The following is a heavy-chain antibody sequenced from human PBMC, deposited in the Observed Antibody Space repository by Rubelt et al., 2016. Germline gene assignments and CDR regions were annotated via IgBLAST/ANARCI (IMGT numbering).Heavy chain of an antibody. Sequence: QVQLVQSGAEVQKPGASVKVSCKASGYTFTSYVMHWVRQAPGHGLEWMGWINAGNGDTKYSQIFQGRVTISRDTSASTSYMELSSLRSDDTAVYYCARGGWNYSPDYGGQGTLVTVSS. D-gene: IGHD1-7*01. V-gene: IGHV1-3*01. J-gene: IGHJ4*02. CDR3: ARGGWNYSPDY. CDR1: GYTFTSYV. CDR2: INAGNGDT.